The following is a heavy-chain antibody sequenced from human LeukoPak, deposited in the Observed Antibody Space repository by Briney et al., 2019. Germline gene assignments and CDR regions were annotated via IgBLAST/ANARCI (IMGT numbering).Heavy chain of an antibody. Sequence: SETLSLTCTVSGGSISSYYWSWNRQPPGKGLEWIGYIYYSGSTNYNPSLKSRVTISVDTSKNQFSLKLSSVTAADTAVYYCARAMRYYDSSGYYYPYYFDYWGQGTLVTVSS. CDR3: ARAMRYYDSSGYYYPYYFDY. CDR1: GGSISSYY. CDR2: IYYSGST. D-gene: IGHD3-22*01. V-gene: IGHV4-59*01. J-gene: IGHJ4*02.